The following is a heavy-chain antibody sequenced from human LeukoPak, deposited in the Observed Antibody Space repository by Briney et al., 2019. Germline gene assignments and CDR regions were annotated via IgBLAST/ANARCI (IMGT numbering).Heavy chain of an antibody. Sequence: GGSLRLSCAASGFTVSSNYMSRVRQAPGKGLEWVSVIYSGGSTYYADSVKGRFTISRDNSKNTLYLQMNSLRAEDTAVYYCAREGHYDSSGYKVDYWGQGTLVTVSS. CDR1: GFTVSSNY. CDR3: AREGHYDSSGYKVDY. V-gene: IGHV3-53*01. CDR2: IYSGGST. J-gene: IGHJ4*02. D-gene: IGHD3-22*01.